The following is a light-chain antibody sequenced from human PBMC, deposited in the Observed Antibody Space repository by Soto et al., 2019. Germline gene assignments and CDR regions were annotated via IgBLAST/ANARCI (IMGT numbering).Light chain of an antibody. Sequence: QSVLTQPPSVSGAPGQRVTISCTGSSSNIGAGYDVHWYQHLPGTAPKLLIYINSDRPSGVPDRFSGSRSGTSASLAISGLRAEDEADYYGQSYDSSLSAVVFGGGTKVTVL. CDR2: INS. V-gene: IGLV1-40*01. CDR3: QSYDSSLSAVV. CDR1: SSNIGAGYD. J-gene: IGLJ2*01.